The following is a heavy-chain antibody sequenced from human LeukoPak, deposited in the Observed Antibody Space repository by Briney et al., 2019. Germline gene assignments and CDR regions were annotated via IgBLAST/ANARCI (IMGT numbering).Heavy chain of an antibody. Sequence: PGGSLRLSCAASGFTFSSYAMTWVRQAPGKGLEWVSAITDSGGSTYYADSVKGRFTISRDNSKDTLYLQMNGLRAEDTALYYCVKQSGYCSTGTCYFPYWGQGSLVTVSS. J-gene: IGHJ4*02. V-gene: IGHV3-23*01. D-gene: IGHD2-15*01. CDR3: VKQSGYCSTGTCYFPY. CDR2: ITDSGGST. CDR1: GFTFSSYA.